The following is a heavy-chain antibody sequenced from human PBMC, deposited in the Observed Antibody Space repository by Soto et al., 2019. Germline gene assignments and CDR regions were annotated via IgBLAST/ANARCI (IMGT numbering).Heavy chain of an antibody. CDR2: IWYDGSNK. D-gene: IGHD3-10*01. CDR3: ARDPTQGSLDY. CDR1: GFTFSSYG. Sequence: QVQLVESGGGVVQPGSSLRLSCAASGFTFSSYGMHWVRQAPGKGLEWVAVIWYDGSNKYYADSVKGRFTISRDNSKNTLYLQMNSLRAEDTAVYYCARDPTQGSLDYWGQGTLVTVSS. V-gene: IGHV3-33*01. J-gene: IGHJ4*02.